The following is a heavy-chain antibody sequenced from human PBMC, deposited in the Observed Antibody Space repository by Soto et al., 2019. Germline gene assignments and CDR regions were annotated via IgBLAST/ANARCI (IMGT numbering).Heavy chain of an antibody. CDR3: ASQGPSFSSSWYFDY. D-gene: IGHD6-13*01. CDR1: GYSFTSYW. Sequence: GESLKISCKGSGYSFTSYWIGWVRQMPGKGLEWMGIIYPGDSDTRYSPSFQGQVTISADKSISTAYLQWSSLKASDTAMYYCASQGPSFSSSWYFDYWGQGTLVTVSS. J-gene: IGHJ4*02. V-gene: IGHV5-51*01. CDR2: IYPGDSDT.